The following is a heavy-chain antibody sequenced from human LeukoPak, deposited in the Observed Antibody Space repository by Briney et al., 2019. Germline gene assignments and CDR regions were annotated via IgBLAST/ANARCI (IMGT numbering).Heavy chain of an antibody. CDR3: ARDQYYYDSSLKWVDP. Sequence: SETLSLTCTVSGGSISSSSYYWGWIRQPPGKGLEWIGSIYYSGSTYYNPSLKSRVTVSVDTSKNQFSLKLSSVTAADTAVYYCARDQYYYDSSLKWVDPRGQGNPGTVSP. J-gene: IGHJ5*02. CDR2: IYYSGST. D-gene: IGHD3-22*01. CDR1: GGSISSSSYY. V-gene: IGHV4-39*07.